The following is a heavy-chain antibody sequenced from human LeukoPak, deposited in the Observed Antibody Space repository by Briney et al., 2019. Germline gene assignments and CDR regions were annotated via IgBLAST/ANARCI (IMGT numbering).Heavy chain of an antibody. D-gene: IGHD6-6*01. CDR2: IYTSGST. Sequence: SETLSLTCTVSGGSISSGSYYWSWIRQPAGKGLEWIGRIYTSGSTNYNPSLKSRVTISVDTSKNQFSLKLSSVTAADTAVYYCARDTSFDQGIAARLYYYYYMDVWGKGTTVTVSS. CDR3: ARDTSFDQGIAARLYYYYYMDV. V-gene: IGHV4-61*02. CDR1: GGSISSGSYY. J-gene: IGHJ6*03.